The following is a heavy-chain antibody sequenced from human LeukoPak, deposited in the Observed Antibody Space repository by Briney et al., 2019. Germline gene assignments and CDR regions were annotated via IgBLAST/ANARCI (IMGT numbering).Heavy chain of an antibody. J-gene: IGHJ4*02. V-gene: IGHV3-23*01. Sequence: PGGSLRLSCAASGFTFSSYGMSWVRQAPGKGLEWVSAISGSGGSTYYADSVKGRFTISRDNSKNTLYVQMNSLRAEDTAVYYCAKDLRGSSSWYYFDCWGQGTLVTVSS. CDR1: GFTFSSYG. CDR3: AKDLRGSSSWYYFDC. CDR2: ISGSGGST. D-gene: IGHD6-13*01.